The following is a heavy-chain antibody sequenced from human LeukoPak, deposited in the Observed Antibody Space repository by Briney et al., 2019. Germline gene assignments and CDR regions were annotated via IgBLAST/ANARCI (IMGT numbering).Heavy chain of an antibody. CDR1: GGSFSGYY. D-gene: IGHD3-16*02. CDR2: INHSGST. Sequence: SETLSLTCAVYGGSFSGYYWSWIRQPPGKGLEWIGEINHSGSTNYNPSLKSRVTIPVDTSKNQFSLKLSSVTAADTAVYYCARVVITFGGVIAYFDYWGQGTLVTVSS. V-gene: IGHV4-34*01. CDR3: ARVVITFGGVIAYFDY. J-gene: IGHJ4*02.